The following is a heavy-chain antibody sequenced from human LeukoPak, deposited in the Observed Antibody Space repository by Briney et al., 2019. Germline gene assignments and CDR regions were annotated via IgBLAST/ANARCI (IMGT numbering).Heavy chain of an antibody. Sequence: LETLSLTCTVSGGSISSYYWSWIRQPPGKGLEWIGYIYYSGSTNYNPSLKSRVTISVDTSKNQFSLKLSSVTAADTAVYYCARVGIYGDLFDYWGQGTLVTVSS. CDR1: GGSISSYY. CDR2: IYYSGST. V-gene: IGHV4-59*01. D-gene: IGHD4-17*01. J-gene: IGHJ4*02. CDR3: ARVGIYGDLFDY.